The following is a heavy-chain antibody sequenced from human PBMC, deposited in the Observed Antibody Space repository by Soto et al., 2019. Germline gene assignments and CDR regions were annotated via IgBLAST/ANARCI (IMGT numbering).Heavy chain of an antibody. CDR2: ISYDVSSQ. CDR3: ARDVPDYTRAYGGSDY. D-gene: IGHD4-17*01. CDR1: GFTISRYA. V-gene: IGHV3-30*03. Sequence: TGGSLRLSCAASGFTISRYAMHWVRQAPGKGLEWLAVISYDVSSQYYADSVKGRFTISRDNSKNTLFLQMNSLRAEDTAVYYCARDVPDYTRAYGGSDYWGQGTLVTVSS. J-gene: IGHJ4*02.